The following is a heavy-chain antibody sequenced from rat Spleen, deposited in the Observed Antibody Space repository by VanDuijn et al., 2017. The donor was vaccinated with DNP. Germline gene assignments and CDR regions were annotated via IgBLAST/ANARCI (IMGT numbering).Heavy chain of an antibody. CDR2: INYNGST. J-gene: IGHJ3*01. V-gene: IGHV3-1*01. CDR3: TTSGITKGWFAY. Sequence: EVQLQESGPGLVKPSQSLSLTCSVTGYSITSNYWGWIRKFPGNEMEWMENINYNGSTSYNPSLRSRISITRDTSKNHFFLQLNSVATEDTATYYCTTSGITKGWFAYWGQGTLVSVSS. CDR1: GYSITSNY. D-gene: IGHD1-4*01.